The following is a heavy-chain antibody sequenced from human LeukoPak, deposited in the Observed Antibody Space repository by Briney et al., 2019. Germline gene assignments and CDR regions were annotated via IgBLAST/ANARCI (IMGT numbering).Heavy chain of an antibody. CDR3: ARDVRLAPLA. Sequence: GGSLRLSCAASGFTFSSYEMNWVRQAPGKGLEWVSYISSSGSTIYYADSVKGRFTISRDNAKNSLYLQMNSLRAEDTAVYYCARDVRLAPLAWGQGTLVTVSS. J-gene: IGHJ5*02. CDR2: ISSSGSTI. V-gene: IGHV3-48*03. CDR1: GFTFSSYE. D-gene: IGHD2-15*01.